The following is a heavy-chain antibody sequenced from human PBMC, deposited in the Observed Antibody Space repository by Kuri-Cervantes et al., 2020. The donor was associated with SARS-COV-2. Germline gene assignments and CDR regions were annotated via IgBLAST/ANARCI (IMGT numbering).Heavy chain of an antibody. V-gene: IGHV4-34*12. CDR3: ARRGSNWYPEH. CDR2: IFHSGST. CDR1: GTSLIGYY. D-gene: IGHD4-23*01. Sequence: SETLSLTCTVEGTSLIGYYWTWLRQSPGKGLEWIGEIFHSGSTKYNPSLKNRGTISIDTSKKQFSLKLTSLTAADMAMYYCARRGSNWYPEHWGQGTLVTVSS. J-gene: IGHJ4*02.